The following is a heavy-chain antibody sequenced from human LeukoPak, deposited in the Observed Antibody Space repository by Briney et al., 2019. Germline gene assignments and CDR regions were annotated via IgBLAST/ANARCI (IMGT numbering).Heavy chain of an antibody. J-gene: IGHJ6*02. D-gene: IGHD4-17*01. V-gene: IGHV4-59*01. Sequence: SETLSLPCTVSGGSISYYYWSWIRQSPGKGLEWIGYIYYSGTTNYNPSLKSRVTISVDTSKNQFSLQLRSVTAADTAVYYCAREDPQTTVPEGMDVWGQGTTVTVSS. CDR3: AREDPQTTVPEGMDV. CDR2: IYYSGTT. CDR1: GGSISYYY.